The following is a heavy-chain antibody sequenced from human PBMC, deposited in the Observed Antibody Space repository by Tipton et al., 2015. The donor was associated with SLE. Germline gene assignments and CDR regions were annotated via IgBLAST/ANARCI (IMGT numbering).Heavy chain of an antibody. Sequence: TLSLTCAVYGASFTADYLSWIRQPPGKGLEWIGEVNHGGSANYNSSLESRVTISVDASKSQFSLTLTSMTAADTAMYYCARGRYCSGDNCHSWSSRYYDSWGQGTLVTVS. CDR2: VNHGGSA. D-gene: IGHD2-15*01. V-gene: IGHV4-34*01. CDR1: GASFTADY. J-gene: IGHJ4*02. CDR3: ARGRYCSGDNCHSWSSRYYDS.